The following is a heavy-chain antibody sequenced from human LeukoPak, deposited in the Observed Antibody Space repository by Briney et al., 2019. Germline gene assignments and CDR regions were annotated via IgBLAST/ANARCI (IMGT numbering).Heavy chain of an antibody. CDR1: GYTFRNYG. V-gene: IGHV1-18*01. CDR2: ISAYNGDT. D-gene: IGHD3-10*01. Sequence: ASVKVSCKASGYTFRNYGITWVRQAPGQGLEWMGWISAYNGDTHYAQNLQGRVTMTTDTSTSTAYMELRSLRSDDTAVYYCARDGITPDAFDIWGQGTMVTVSS. CDR3: ARDGITPDAFDI. J-gene: IGHJ3*02.